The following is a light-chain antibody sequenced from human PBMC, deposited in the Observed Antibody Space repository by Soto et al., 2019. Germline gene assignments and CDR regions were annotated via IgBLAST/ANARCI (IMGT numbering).Light chain of an antibody. J-gene: IGKJ4*02. CDR1: QSVSSGY. CDR2: GAF. Sequence: EIVLTQSPGTLSLSPGERATLSCRASQSVSSGYLAWYQQTLGQAPRLLIYGAFRRATGIPDRFSGSGSGTDFTSTIIRVDPEDFSVICCVQYGSEPGTVGGGTKLEIK. V-gene: IGKV3-20*01. CDR3: VQYGSEPGT.